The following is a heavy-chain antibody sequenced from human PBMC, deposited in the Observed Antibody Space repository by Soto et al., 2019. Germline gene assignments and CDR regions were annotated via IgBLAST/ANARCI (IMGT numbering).Heavy chain of an antibody. V-gene: IGHV1-18*01. CDR1: GYTFTSYG. CDR2: ISAYNGNT. Sequence: ASVKVSCKASGYTFTSYGISWVRQAPGQGLEWMGWISAYNGNTNYAQKLQGRVTMTTDTSTSTAYMELGSLRSDDTAVYYCARDLPGYCSSTSCRNWFDPSGQGTLVTVSS. CDR3: ARDLPGYCSSTSCRNWFDP. D-gene: IGHD2-2*01. J-gene: IGHJ5*02.